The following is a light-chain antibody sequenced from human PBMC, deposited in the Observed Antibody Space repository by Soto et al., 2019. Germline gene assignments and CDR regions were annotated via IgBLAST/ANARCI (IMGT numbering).Light chain of an antibody. CDR2: KAS. Sequence: DIQMTQSPSTLSASVGDRVIVTCRASESIDTWLAWYQQKPGQAPKLLIYKASTLESGVPSRFSGNTSGAEFTLTINSLQPDDSATYYCQQYNSYPRTFGRGTKVEV. CDR1: ESIDTW. J-gene: IGKJ1*01. V-gene: IGKV1-5*03. CDR3: QQYNSYPRT.